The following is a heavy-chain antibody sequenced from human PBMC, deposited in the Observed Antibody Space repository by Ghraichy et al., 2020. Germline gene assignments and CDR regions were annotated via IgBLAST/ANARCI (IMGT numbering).Heavy chain of an antibody. CDR2: IYYSGST. D-gene: IGHD4-17*01. Sequence: TPSLTCTVSGGSISSGGYYWSWIRQHPGKGLEWIGYIYYSGSTYYNPSLKSRVTISVDTSKNQFSLKLSSVTAADTAVYYCARDPPTTRLRGAFDIWGQGTMVTVSS. CDR3: ARDPPTTRLRGAFDI. V-gene: IGHV4-31*03. CDR1: GGSISSGGYY. J-gene: IGHJ3*02.